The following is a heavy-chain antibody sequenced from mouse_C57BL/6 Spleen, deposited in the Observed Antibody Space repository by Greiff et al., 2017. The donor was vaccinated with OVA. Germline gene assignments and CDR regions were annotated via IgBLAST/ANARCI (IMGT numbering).Heavy chain of an antibody. D-gene: IGHD1-1*01. CDR2: LNPNYGTT. CDR1: GYSFTDYN. V-gene: IGHV1-39*01. Sequence: VHVKQSGPELVKPGASVKISCKASGYSFTDYNMNWVKQSNGKSLEWIGVLNPNYGTTSYNQKFKGKATLTVDQSSSTAYMQLNSLTSEDSAVYYCARSHYYGSSGDYYAMDYWGQGTSVTVSS. CDR3: ARSHYYGSSGDYYAMDY. J-gene: IGHJ4*01.